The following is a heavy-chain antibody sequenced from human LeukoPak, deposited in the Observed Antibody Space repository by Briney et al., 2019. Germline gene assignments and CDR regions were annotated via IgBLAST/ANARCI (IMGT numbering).Heavy chain of an antibody. CDR1: GFTFSSYA. CDR2: ISSSGTGI. D-gene: IGHD3-3*01. V-gene: IGHV3-48*04. CDR3: ARDGSTYYDFWSGYPY. Sequence: PGGSLRLSCAASGFTFSSYAMSWVRQAPGKGLECIAYISSSGTGIYYADSVEGRFTVSRDNAKNSLYLQMNSLRAEDTAVYYCARDGSTYYDFWSGYPYWGQGTLVTVSS. J-gene: IGHJ4*02.